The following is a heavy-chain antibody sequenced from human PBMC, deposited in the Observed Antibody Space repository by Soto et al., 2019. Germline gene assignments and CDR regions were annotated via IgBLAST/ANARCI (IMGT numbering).Heavy chain of an antibody. Sequence: EVQLVESGGGLVQPGGSLRLSCAASGFTFSSYSMNWVRQAPGKGLEWVSYISSSSSTIYYADSVKGRFTISRDNAKNSLYLQMNRLRYEDTAVYYCARESRFLEWLSLNWFDPWGQGTLVTVSS. CDR2: ISSSSSTI. V-gene: IGHV3-48*02. J-gene: IGHJ5*02. CDR1: GFTFSSYS. D-gene: IGHD3-3*01. CDR3: ARESRFLEWLSLNWFDP.